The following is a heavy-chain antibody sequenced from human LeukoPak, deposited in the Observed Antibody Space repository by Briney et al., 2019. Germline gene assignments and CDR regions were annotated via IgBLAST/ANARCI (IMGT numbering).Heavy chain of an antibody. V-gene: IGHV3-53*05. Sequence: GGSLRLSCAASGFIVSSNYMSWVRQAPGKGLEWVSVIYSGGNTYYADSVKGRFTISRDNSKNTVYLQMNSLRSDDTALYYCARESESSGWYDYWGQGTLVTVSS. J-gene: IGHJ4*02. CDR3: ARESESSGWYDY. CDR1: GFIVSSNY. D-gene: IGHD6-19*01. CDR2: IYSGGNT.